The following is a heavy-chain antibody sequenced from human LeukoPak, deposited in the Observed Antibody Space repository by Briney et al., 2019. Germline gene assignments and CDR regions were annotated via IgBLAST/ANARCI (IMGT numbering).Heavy chain of an antibody. CDR1: GDSFTAYW. CDR2: TYPGYSDT. Sequence: GEAPKISCRGSGDSFTAYWLALGRQMPGKGLEGMGITYPGYSDTRYSPSFQGQVTITADKSVSTAYLQWSSLKASDTAMYFCARVASASYYYYHYDLDVWGKGTAVTVSS. CDR3: ARVASASYYYYHYDLDV. D-gene: IGHD3-10*01. J-gene: IGHJ6*03. V-gene: IGHV5-51*01.